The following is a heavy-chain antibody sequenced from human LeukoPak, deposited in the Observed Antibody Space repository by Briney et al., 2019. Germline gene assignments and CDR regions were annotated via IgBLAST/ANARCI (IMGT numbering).Heavy chain of an antibody. V-gene: IGHV3-7*01. D-gene: IGHD1-26*01. CDR3: AKDFAVGATYYYYMDV. Sequence: SGGSLRLSCAASGFTFSSNWMSWVRQAPGKGLEWVANIKQDGTEKYYVDSVKGRFTIFRDDSKNTLYLQMNSLRPEDTAIYYCAKDFAVGATYYYYMDVWGKGTTVTVSS. CDR2: IKQDGTEK. CDR1: GFTFSSNW. J-gene: IGHJ6*03.